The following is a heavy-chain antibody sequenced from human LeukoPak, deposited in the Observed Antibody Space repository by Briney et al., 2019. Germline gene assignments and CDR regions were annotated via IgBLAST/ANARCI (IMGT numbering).Heavy chain of an antibody. CDR2: IYYSGST. J-gene: IGHJ4*02. CDR1: GGSISSSSYY. CDR3: AREGRTRRIYY. Sequence: SETLSLTCTVSGGSISSSSYYWGWIRQPPGKGLEWIGSIYYSGSTYYNPSLKSRVTISVDTSKNQFSLELSSVTAADTAVYYCAREGRTRRIYYWGQGTLVTVSS. V-gene: IGHV4-39*07. D-gene: IGHD3-3*02.